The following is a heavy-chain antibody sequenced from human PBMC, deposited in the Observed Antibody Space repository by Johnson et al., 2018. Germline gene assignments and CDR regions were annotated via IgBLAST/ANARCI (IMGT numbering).Heavy chain of an antibody. J-gene: IGHJ3*02. V-gene: IGHV1-46*01. D-gene: IGHD5-18*01. CDR2: INPSGGST. CDR1: GYTFTSYY. Sequence: QVQLVESGAEVKKPGASVKVSCKASGYTFTSYYMHWVRQAPGQGLEWMGIINPSGGSTGYAQKFQGRVTMTRDTSTGTVYMELGSLGSEDTAVYYCARPVGGIQLWPVDAFDIWGQGTMVTVSS. CDR3: ARPVGGIQLWPVDAFDI.